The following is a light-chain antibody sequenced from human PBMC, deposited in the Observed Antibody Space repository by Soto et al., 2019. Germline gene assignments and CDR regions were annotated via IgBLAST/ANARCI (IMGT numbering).Light chain of an antibody. CDR1: QGISNW. CDR3: QQANSFPLT. V-gene: IGKV1-12*01. Sequence: DIQMTQSPSSVSASVGDRVTITCRASQGISNWLAWYQQKPGKAPKLLIYAASSLRSGVPSRFSGSGFGTDVTLTISSLQPEDFATYYCQQANSFPLTFGGGTKVELK. J-gene: IGKJ4*01. CDR2: AAS.